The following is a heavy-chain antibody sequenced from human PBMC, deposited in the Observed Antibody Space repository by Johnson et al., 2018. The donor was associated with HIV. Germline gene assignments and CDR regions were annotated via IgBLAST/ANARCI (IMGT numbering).Heavy chain of an antibody. J-gene: IGHJ2*01. Sequence: QVQLVESGGGVVQPGRSLRLSCAASAFTFSSYAIHWVRQAPGKGLEWVAVISYDGSNKYYADSVKGRFTISRDNSKNTLYLEMVNRSEEHTSELQSHRYLPSFPSRRSSDLRG. V-gene: IGHV3-30*04. CDR1: AFTFSSYA. CDR3: HRYLPSFPSRRSSDL. D-gene: IGHD3-9*01. CDR2: ISYDGSNK.